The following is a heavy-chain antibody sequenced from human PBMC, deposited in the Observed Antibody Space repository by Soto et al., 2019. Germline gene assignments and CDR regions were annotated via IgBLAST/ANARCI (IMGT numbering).Heavy chain of an antibody. CDR3: ARHLGGYTWFDP. V-gene: IGHV4-39*01. CDR2: IYYSGST. Sequence: GSLRLSCAASGFTFSNYWMAWVRQPPGKGLEWVGSIYYSGSTYYNPSLKSRVTISVDTSKNQFSVKLSSVTAADTAVYYCARHLGGYTWFDPWGQGTLVTSPQ. D-gene: IGHD3-22*01. CDR1: GFTFSNYW. J-gene: IGHJ5*02.